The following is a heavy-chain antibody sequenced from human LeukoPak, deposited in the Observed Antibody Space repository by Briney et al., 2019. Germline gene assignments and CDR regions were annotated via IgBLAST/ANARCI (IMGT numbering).Heavy chain of an antibody. CDR3: ARGTYYYYYYMDV. CDR2: IYSSGST. CDR1: DGSISDYY. Sequence: SETLSLTCTVSDGSISDYYWSWIRQPPGKGLEWVGNIYSSGSTIYNPSLKSRVTISLDTSRNQFSLKLTSVTAADTAAYYCARGTYYYYYYMDVWGKGTTVTVSS. V-gene: IGHV4-4*09. J-gene: IGHJ6*03.